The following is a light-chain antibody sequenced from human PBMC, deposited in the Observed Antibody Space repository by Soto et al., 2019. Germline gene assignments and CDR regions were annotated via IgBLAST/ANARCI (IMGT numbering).Light chain of an antibody. CDR2: KAS. Sequence: DIQMTQSPSTLSASLGDTVTITCRASESISSYLAWYQQKPGKAPKLLIYKASTLESGVPSRFSGSGSGTEFTLTITSLQPGDFATYYCQQYNTYWWAFCQGTKVEMK. J-gene: IGKJ1*01. CDR1: ESISSY. CDR3: QQYNTYWWA. V-gene: IGKV1-5*03.